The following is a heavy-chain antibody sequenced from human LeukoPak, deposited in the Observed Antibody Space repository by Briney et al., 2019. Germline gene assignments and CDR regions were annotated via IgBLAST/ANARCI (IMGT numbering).Heavy chain of an antibody. CDR2: IWYDGSNK. CDR1: GFTFSSYG. CDR3: ARDSRGINYYGMDV. V-gene: IGHV3-33*01. Sequence: GGSLRLSCAASGFTFSSYGMHWVRQAPGKGLEWVAVIWYDGSNKYYADSVKGRFTISRDHSKNTLYLQMDSLRAEDTAVYYCARDSRGINYYGMDVWGQGTTVTVSS. D-gene: IGHD3-10*01. J-gene: IGHJ6*02.